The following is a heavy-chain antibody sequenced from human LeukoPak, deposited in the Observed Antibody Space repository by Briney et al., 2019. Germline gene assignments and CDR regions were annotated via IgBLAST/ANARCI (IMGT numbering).Heavy chain of an antibody. J-gene: IGHJ5*02. D-gene: IGHD3-9*01. CDR2: IIPIFCTA. CDR1: GGTFSSYA. V-gene: IGHV1-69*01. Sequence: GSSVRVSCKASGGTFSSYAISWVRQAPGQGLEWMGGIIPIFCTANYAQKFQGRVTITADESTSTAYMELSSLRSEDTAVYYCARRRLTPPNGWFDPWGQGTLVTVSS. CDR3: ARRRLTPPNGWFDP.